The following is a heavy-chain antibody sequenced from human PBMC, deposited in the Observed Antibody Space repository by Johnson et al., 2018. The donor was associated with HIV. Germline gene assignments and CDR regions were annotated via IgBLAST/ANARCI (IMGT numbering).Heavy chain of an antibody. CDR2: INSNETNT. CDR1: GFTFSTYA. D-gene: IGHD3-22*01. Sequence: QVQFVESGGGVVQPGRSLRLSCAASGFTFSTYALHWVRQAPGKGLVWVSHINSNETNTTYADSVRGRFTISRDNTRNTLYLQMNSLRAEDTAVYYCARDRSTPQPYYYDSSGYRGYSAFDIWGQGTMVTVSS. J-gene: IGHJ3*02. V-gene: IGHV3-30*04. CDR3: ARDRSTPQPYYYDSSGYRGYSAFDI.